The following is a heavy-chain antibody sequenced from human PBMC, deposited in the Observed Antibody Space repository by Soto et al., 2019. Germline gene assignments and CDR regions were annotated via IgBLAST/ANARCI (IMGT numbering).Heavy chain of an antibody. V-gene: IGHV1-69*13. CDR1: GGTFSSYA. D-gene: IGHD1-26*01. CDR3: ATDHRGVGANDFYYYYGMDV. J-gene: IGHJ6*02. CDR2: IIPIFGTA. Sequence: SVKVSCKASGGTFSSYAISWVRQAPGQGLEWMGGIIPIFGTANYAQKFQGRVTITADESTSTAYMELSSPRSEDTAVYYCATDHRGVGANDFYYYYGMDVWGQGTTVTVSS.